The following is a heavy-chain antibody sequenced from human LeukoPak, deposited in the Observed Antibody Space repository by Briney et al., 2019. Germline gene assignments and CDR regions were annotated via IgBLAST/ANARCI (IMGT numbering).Heavy chain of an antibody. CDR2: IKEDGSEK. V-gene: IGHV3-7*01. J-gene: IGHJ4*02. CDR1: GFTFSSYW. Sequence: PGGSLRLACAASGFTFSSYWMTWVRQAPGKGLEWVANIKEDGSEKYYVDSVKGRFTISRDNAKNSLYLQMNSLRAEDTAVYYCARDQPTSSYSDSGQGTLVTVSS. CDR3: ARDQPTSSYSD. D-gene: IGHD2-15*01.